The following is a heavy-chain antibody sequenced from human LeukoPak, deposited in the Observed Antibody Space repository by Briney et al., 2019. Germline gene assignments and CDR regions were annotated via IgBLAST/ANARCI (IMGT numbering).Heavy chain of an antibody. Sequence: PGGSLRPSCAASGFTFSSYAMSWVRQAPGKGLEWVSAISGSGGSTYYADSVKGRFTISRDNSKNTLYLQMNSLRAEDTAVYYCANRALYCSSTSCYAGGAFDIWGQGTMVTVSS. D-gene: IGHD2-2*01. CDR1: GFTFSSYA. J-gene: IGHJ3*02. CDR2: ISGSGGST. CDR3: ANRALYCSSTSCYAGGAFDI. V-gene: IGHV3-23*01.